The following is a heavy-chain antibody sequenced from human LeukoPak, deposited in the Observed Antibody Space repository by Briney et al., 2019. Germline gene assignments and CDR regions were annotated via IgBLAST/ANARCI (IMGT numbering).Heavy chain of an antibody. V-gene: IGHV4-59*01. CDR1: GGSISSYY. D-gene: IGHD3-22*01. CDR2: IYYSGSN. CDR3: ARDVGYYDSSGYYGDAFDI. J-gene: IGHJ3*02. Sequence: SETLSLTCTVSGGSISSYYWSWIRQPPGKGLEWIGYIYYSGSNNYNPSLKSRVTISVDTSKNQFSLKLSSVTAADTAVYYCARDVGYYDSSGYYGDAFDIWGQGTMVTVSS.